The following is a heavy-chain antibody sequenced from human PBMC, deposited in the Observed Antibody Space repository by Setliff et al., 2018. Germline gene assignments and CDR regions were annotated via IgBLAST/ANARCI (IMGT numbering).Heavy chain of an antibody. Sequence: PSETLSLTCSVSGGSISSGSYYWTWIRQPAGKGLEWIGHIYTSGTTKYNPSLKSRVTISVDASKNQFFLKLTSVTAADTAVYYCARSNMGNCYDSGRYYYYYYMDVWGKGTTVTVSS. CDR3: ARSNMGNCYDSGRYYYYYYMDV. D-gene: IGHD3-10*01. J-gene: IGHJ6*03. CDR1: GGSISSGSYY. V-gene: IGHV4-61*09. CDR2: IYTSGTT.